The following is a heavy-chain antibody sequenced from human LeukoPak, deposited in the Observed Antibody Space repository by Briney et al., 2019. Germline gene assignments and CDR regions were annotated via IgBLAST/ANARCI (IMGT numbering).Heavy chain of an antibody. V-gene: IGHV4-59*01. CDR3: ARVDYYDSSGLFDY. Sequence: SETLSLTCTVSGGSISIYYWSWIRQPPGKGLEWIGYIYYSGSTNYNPSLKSRVTISVDTSKNQFSLKLSSVTAADTAVYYCARVDYYDSSGLFDYWGQGTLVTVSS. D-gene: IGHD3-22*01. CDR1: GGSISIYY. J-gene: IGHJ4*02. CDR2: IYYSGST.